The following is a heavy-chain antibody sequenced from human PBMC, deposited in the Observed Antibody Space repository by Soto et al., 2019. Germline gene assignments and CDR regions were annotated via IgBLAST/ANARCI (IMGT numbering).Heavy chain of an antibody. D-gene: IGHD1-1*01. Sequence: QVHLVQSGAEVKKPGASVKVSCKGSGYGFTTYGITWVRQAPGQGLEWMAWISAHNGNTNYAQKVKGRVTVTRDTSTSTAYMELRSLRYDDTDVYYCARGRYGDYWGQGALVTVSS. CDR1: GYGFTTYG. CDR2: ISAHNGNT. CDR3: ARGRYGDY. J-gene: IGHJ4*02. V-gene: IGHV1-18*01.